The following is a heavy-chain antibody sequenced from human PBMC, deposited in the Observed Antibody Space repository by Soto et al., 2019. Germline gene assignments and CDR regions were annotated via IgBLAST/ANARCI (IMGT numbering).Heavy chain of an antibody. D-gene: IGHD2-15*01. CDR1: GFTCNNYY. CDR2: INQDGSAK. CDR3: GRGFGGTH. Sequence: EVQLVESGGGLVQPGGSLRLSCAASGFTCNNYYMVWVRQAPGRGLEWVANINQDGSAKYYVDSVKGRFTISRDNAKSSLYLQINSLRAEDTATYYCGRGFGGTHWGQGSLVTVSS. J-gene: IGHJ4*02. V-gene: IGHV3-7*05.